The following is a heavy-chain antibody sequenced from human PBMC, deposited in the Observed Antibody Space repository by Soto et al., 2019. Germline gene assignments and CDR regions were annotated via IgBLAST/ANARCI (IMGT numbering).Heavy chain of an antibody. V-gene: IGHV4-34*01. CDR2: INHSGST. CDR1: GGSFSGYY. CDR3: TREGDGSGFFSDF. D-gene: IGHD3-22*01. J-gene: IGHJ4*02. Sequence: PSETLSLTCAVYGGSFSGYYWSWIRQPPGKGLEWIGEINHSGSTNYNPSLKSRVTISVDTSKNQFSLYLLMNSLRAEDTAVYYCTREGDGSGFFSDFWGQGALVTVSS.